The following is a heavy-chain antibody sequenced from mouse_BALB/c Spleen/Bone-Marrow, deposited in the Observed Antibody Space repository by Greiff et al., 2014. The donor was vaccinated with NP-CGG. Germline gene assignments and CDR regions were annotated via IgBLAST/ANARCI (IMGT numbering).Heavy chain of an antibody. V-gene: IGHV5-12-2*01. CDR2: ISNGGGST. CDR3: ARHGGSRGYCFDY. Sequence: EVHLEESGGGLVQPGGSLKLSCAASGFTFSSYTMPWVRQTPEKRLEWVAYISNGGGSTYYPDTVKGRFTISRDNAKNTLYLQMSSLKSEDTAMYYCARHGGSRGYCFDYWGQGTTLTVSA. D-gene: IGHD1-1*01. CDR1: GFTFSSYT. J-gene: IGHJ2*01.